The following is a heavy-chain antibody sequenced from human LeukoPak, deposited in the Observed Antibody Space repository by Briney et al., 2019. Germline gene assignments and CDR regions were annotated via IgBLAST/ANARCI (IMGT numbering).Heavy chain of an antibody. CDR1: GFTFSSYE. J-gene: IGHJ4*02. CDR2: ISSSGSTI. V-gene: IGHV3-48*03. CDR3: ASKRWLQPIDY. Sequence: PGGSLRLSCAASGFTFSSYEMNWVRQAPGQGLEWVSYISSSGSTIYYADSVKGRFTISRDNAKNSLYLQMNSLRAEDTAVYYCASKRWLQPIDYWGQGTLVTVSS. D-gene: IGHD5-24*01.